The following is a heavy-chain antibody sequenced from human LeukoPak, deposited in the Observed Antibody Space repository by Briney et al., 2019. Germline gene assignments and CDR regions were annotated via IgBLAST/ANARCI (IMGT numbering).Heavy chain of an antibody. CDR1: GFTFSSHS. D-gene: IGHD3-10*01. V-gene: IGHV3-21*01. Sequence: PRGSLRLSCAASGFTFSSHSINWVRQAAGKGLEWVSSISTSSSYTYYADSVKGRFTISRDNAKNALYLQMNGLRAEDTAVYYCARDRWDTMVRGIVDYWGQGTLVTVSS. J-gene: IGHJ4*02. CDR2: ISTSSSYT. CDR3: ARDRWDTMVRGIVDY.